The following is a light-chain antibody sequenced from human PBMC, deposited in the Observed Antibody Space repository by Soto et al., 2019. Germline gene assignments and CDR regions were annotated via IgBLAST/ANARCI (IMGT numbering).Light chain of an antibody. J-gene: IGLJ2*01. CDR3: SSYTSNSTLI. Sequence: QSALTQPASVSGSPGQSITISCTGTTSDIGGYNYVSWYRHPPGKPPQVMIYDVSNRRSGISDRFSGSKSGNTASLTISGLQAEDEGEYYCSSYTSNSTLIFGGGTKLTVL. V-gene: IGLV2-14*03. CDR2: DVS. CDR1: TSDIGGYNY.